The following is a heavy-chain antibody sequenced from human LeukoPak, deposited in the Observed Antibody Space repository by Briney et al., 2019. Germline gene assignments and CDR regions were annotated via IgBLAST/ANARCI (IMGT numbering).Heavy chain of an antibody. V-gene: IGHV1-46*01. D-gene: IGHD7-27*01. CDR3: ARVPFKWGYFDY. J-gene: IGHJ4*02. CDR2: INPSGGST. CDR1: GGTFSSYA. Sequence: GASVKVSCKASGGTFSSYAISWVRQAPGQGLEWMGIINPSGGSTSYAQKFQGRVTMTRDTSTSTVYMELSSLRSEDTAVYYCARVPFKWGYFDYWGQGTLVTVSS.